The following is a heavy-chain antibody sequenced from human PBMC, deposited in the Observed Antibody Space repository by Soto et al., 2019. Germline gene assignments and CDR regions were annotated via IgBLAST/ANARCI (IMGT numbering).Heavy chain of an antibody. CDR1: GGSISSYY. Sequence: SETLSLTCTVSGGSISSYYWSWIRQPPGKGLEWIGYIYYSGSTNYNPSLKSRVTISVDTSKNQFSLKLSSVTAADTAVYYCARADSSGWFPLDYWGQGTLVTVSS. D-gene: IGHD6-19*01. CDR3: ARADSSGWFPLDY. V-gene: IGHV4-59*01. J-gene: IGHJ4*02. CDR2: IYYSGST.